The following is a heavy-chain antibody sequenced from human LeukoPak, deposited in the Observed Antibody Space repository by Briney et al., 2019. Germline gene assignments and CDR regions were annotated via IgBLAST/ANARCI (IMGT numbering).Heavy chain of an antibody. CDR3: ARDFPYYYDSSGYSLHY. J-gene: IGHJ4*02. CDR1: GFTFSSYA. Sequence: PTGGSLRLSCAASGFTFSSYAMHWVRQAPGKGLGWVAVISYDGSNKYYADSVKGRFTISRDNSKNTLYLQMNSLRAEDTAVYYCARDFPYYYDSSGYSLHYWGQGTLVTVSS. V-gene: IGHV3-30*04. D-gene: IGHD3-22*01. CDR2: ISYDGSNK.